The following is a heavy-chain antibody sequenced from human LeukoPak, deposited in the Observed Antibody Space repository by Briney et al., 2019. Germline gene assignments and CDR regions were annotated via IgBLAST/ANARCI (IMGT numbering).Heavy chain of an antibody. D-gene: IGHD3-22*01. CDR3: ARDSRPYYYDSSGYSAY. V-gene: IGHV1-18*01. CDR1: GCTFTSYG. J-gene: IGHJ4*02. Sequence: ASVKVSCKASGCTFTSYGVSWVRQAPGQGLEWMGWISAYNGNTNYAQKLQDRVTMTTDTSTSTAYMVLRSLRSDDTAVYYCARDSRPYYYDSSGYSAYWGQGTLVTVSS. CDR2: ISAYNGNT.